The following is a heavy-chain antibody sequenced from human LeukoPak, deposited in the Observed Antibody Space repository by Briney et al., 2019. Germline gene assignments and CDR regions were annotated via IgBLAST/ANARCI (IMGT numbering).Heavy chain of an antibody. CDR3: ARDQGTSGGWPAVGRMGYFDY. D-gene: IGHD6-19*01. V-gene: IGHV3-33*01. CDR1: GFIFSSSG. CDR2: IWYDGSNK. Sequence: GGSLRLSRAASGFIFSSSGMHWVRQTPGKGLEWVGIIWYDGSNKYYADFVKGRFTISRDNAKNTVYLQMNSLRVEDTAVYYCARDQGTSGGWPAVGRMGYFDYWGQGTLVTVSS. J-gene: IGHJ4*02.